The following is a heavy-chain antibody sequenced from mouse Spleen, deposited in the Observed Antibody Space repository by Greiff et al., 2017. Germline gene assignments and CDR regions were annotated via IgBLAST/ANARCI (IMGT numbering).Heavy chain of an antibody. Sequence: QVQLQQPGAELVKPGASVKVSCKASGYTFTSYWMHWVKQRPGQGLEWIGRIHPSDSDTNYNQKFKGKATLTVDKSSSTAYMQLSSLTSEDSAVYYCAIPYYYGSYYYYAMDYWGQGTSVTVSS. CDR1: GYTFTSYW. J-gene: IGHJ4*01. CDR2: IHPSDSDT. D-gene: IGHD1-1*01. CDR3: AIPYYYGSYYYYAMDY. V-gene: IGHV1-74*01.